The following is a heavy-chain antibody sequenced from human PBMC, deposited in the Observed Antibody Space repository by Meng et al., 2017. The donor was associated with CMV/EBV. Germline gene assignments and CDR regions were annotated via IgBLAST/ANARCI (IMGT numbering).Heavy chain of an antibody. J-gene: IGHJ6*02. CDR3: ARSVGELSVYYYGMDV. CDR2: ISSNGGST. Sequence: GESLKISCAASGFTFSSYAMHWVRQAPGKGLEYVSAISSNGGSTYYADSVKGRFTISRDNSKNTLYLQMGSLRAEDMAVYYCARSVGELSVYYYGMDVWGQGTTVTVSS. V-gene: IGHV3-64*02. CDR1: GFTFSSYA. D-gene: IGHD3-16*02.